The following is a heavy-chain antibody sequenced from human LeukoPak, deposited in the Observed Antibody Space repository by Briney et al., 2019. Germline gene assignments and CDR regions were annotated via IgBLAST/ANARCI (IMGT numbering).Heavy chain of an antibody. Sequence: PGGSLRLSCAASGFTFSSYGMHWVRQAPGKGLEWVAVISYDGSNKYYADSVKGRFTISRDNSKNTLYLQMNSLRAEDTAVYYCAKDLAPTSGWSDFDYWGQGTLVTVSS. D-gene: IGHD6-19*01. CDR3: AKDLAPTSGWSDFDY. CDR1: GFTFSSYG. J-gene: IGHJ4*02. CDR2: ISYDGSNK. V-gene: IGHV3-30*18.